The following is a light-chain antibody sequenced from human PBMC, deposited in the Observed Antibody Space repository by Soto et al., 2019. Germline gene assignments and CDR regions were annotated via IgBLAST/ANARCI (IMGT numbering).Light chain of an antibody. CDR2: EVT. V-gene: IGLV2-14*01. CDR1: SGDIGSYNR. J-gene: IGLJ1*01. CDR3: CSYAGSYTF. Sequence: QSVLTQPASVSGSPGQSITISCTGTSGDIGSYNRVSWYQQHPGKAPKLIIYEVTDRPSGVSNRFSGSKSGNTASLTISGLQAEDEADYYCCSYAGSYTFFGTGTKVTVL.